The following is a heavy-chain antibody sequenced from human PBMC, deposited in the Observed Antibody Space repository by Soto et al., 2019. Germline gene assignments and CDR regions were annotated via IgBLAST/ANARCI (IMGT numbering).Heavy chain of an antibody. CDR3: ARGGEFCSTGSCNSSLGDAFDV. J-gene: IGHJ3*01. D-gene: IGHD2-15*01. CDR1: GYTFSDYY. CDR2: ISPNNCAT. Sequence: QVQLVQSGAEVKKPGASMKVSCKASGYTFSDYYMHWVRQAPGQGLECMGWISPNNCATTYAQKFQDRVTMTRDASITTAYMELSRLRSDDTAVYYCARGGEFCSTGSCNSSLGDAFDVWGQGTTVTVSS. V-gene: IGHV1-2*02.